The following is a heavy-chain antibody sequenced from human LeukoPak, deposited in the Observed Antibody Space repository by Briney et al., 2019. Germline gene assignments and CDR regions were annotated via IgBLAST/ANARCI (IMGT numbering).Heavy chain of an antibody. CDR3: AGVGGSYTTGIDY. V-gene: IGHV4-59*01. Sequence: SETLSLTCTVSGGSISSYYWTWIRQPPGKGLGWIGYIYYSGSTNYNPSLKSRVTISVDTSKNQLSLKLSSVTAADTAVYYCAGVGGSYTTGIDYWGQGTLVTVSS. CDR2: IYYSGST. CDR1: GGSISSYY. J-gene: IGHJ4*02. D-gene: IGHD1-26*01.